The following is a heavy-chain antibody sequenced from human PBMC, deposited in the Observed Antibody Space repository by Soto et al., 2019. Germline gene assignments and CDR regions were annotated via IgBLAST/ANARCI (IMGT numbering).Heavy chain of an antibody. D-gene: IGHD5-12*01. V-gene: IGHV4-34*01. CDR3: ARGGDRGYDREEFHY. CDR2: INHSGST. CDR1: GGSFSGYY. Sequence: PSETLSLTCAVYGGSFSGYYWSWIRQPPGKGLEWIGEINHSGSTNYNPSLKSRVTISVDTSKNQFSLKLSSVTAADTAVYYCARGGDRGYDREEFHYWGQGTLVTVSS. J-gene: IGHJ4*02.